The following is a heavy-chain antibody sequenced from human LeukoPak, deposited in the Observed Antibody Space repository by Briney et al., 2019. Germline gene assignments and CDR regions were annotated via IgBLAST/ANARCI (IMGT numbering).Heavy chain of an antibody. CDR1: GFTFSSYS. CDR2: MSSIGTI. V-gene: IGHV3-48*01. J-gene: IGHJ3*02. Sequence: GGSLRLSCTASGFTFSSYSMNWVRQAPGKGLEWVSYMSSIGTIYYADSVKGRFTISRDNAKNSLYLQMNSLRAEDTAVYYCARVPYWPSSSWYWGGDAFDIWGQGTMVTVSS. D-gene: IGHD6-13*01. CDR3: ARVPYWPSSSWYWGGDAFDI.